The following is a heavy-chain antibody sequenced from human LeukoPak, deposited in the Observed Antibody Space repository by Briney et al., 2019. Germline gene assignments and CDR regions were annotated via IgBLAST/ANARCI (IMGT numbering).Heavy chain of an antibody. CDR3: ARWASRYCSSTSCYTLGHDAFDI. V-gene: IGHV4-39*07. CDR2: IYYSGST. Sequence: SETLSLTCTVSGGSISSSSYYWGWIRQPPGKGLEWIGSIYYSGSTYYNPSLKSRVTISVDTSKNQFSLKLSSVTAADTAVYYCARWASRYCSSTSCYTLGHDAFDIWGRGTMVTVSS. J-gene: IGHJ3*02. CDR1: GGSISSSSYY. D-gene: IGHD2-2*02.